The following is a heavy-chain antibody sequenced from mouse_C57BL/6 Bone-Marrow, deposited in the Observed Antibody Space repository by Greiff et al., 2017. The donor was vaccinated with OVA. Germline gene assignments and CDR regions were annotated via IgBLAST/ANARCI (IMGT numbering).Heavy chain of an antibody. Sequence: QVQLQQSGAELVRPGASVTLSCKASGYTFTDYEMHWVKQTPVHGLEWIGAIDPETGGTAYNQKFKGKAILTADKSSSTAYMELRSLTSEDSAVDYCTRSYSNYGDYDYWGQGTTLTGSS. V-gene: IGHV1-15*01. D-gene: IGHD2-5*01. CDR2: IDPETGGT. CDR3: TRSYSNYGDYDY. J-gene: IGHJ2*01. CDR1: GYTFTDYE.